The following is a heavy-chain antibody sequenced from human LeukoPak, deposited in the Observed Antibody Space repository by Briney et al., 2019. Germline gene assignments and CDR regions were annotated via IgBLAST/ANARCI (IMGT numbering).Heavy chain of an antibody. V-gene: IGHV1-2*02. CDR3: ARAVSVAATPPYYYGMDV. D-gene: IGHD2-15*01. Sequence: ASVKVSCKASGYTFTGYYMHWVRQAPGQGLEWMGWINPNSGGTNYAQKFQGRVTMTRDTSISTAYMELSRLRSDDTAVYYCARAVSVAATPPYYYGMDVWGQGTTVTVSS. CDR1: GYTFTGYY. J-gene: IGHJ6*02. CDR2: INPNSGGT.